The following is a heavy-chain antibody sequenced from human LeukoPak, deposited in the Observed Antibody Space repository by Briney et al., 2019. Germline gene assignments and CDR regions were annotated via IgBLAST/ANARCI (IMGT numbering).Heavy chain of an antibody. Sequence: ASVKVSCMASGYTFTSYDINWVRQAAGQGLEWMGWMNPNSGNTGYAQKFQGRVTMTRNTSISTAYMELSSLRSEDTAVYYCARVPPKYCGGDCYSQRDYWGQGTLVTVSS. CDR3: ARVPPKYCGGDCYSQRDY. J-gene: IGHJ4*02. CDR2: MNPNSGNT. CDR1: GYTFTSYD. V-gene: IGHV1-8*01. D-gene: IGHD2-21*02.